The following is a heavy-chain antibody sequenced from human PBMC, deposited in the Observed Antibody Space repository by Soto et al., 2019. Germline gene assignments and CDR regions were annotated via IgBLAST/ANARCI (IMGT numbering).Heavy chain of an antibody. Sequence: EVQLLESGGGLVQPGESLRLSCAASGFTFSSYAMSWVRQAPGKGLEWVSVISGSDDSTYYADSVKGRFTISRDNSKNTLYLQRNSLRAEDTAVYYCANRSSSSTFDYWGQGTLVTVSS. D-gene: IGHD6-6*01. J-gene: IGHJ4*02. CDR1: GFTFSSYA. CDR3: ANRSSSSTFDY. V-gene: IGHV3-23*01. CDR2: ISGSDDST.